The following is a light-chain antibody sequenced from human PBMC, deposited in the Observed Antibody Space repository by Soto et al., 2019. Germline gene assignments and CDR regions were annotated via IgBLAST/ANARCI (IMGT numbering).Light chain of an antibody. J-gene: IGKJ5*01. Sequence: MSRSPYSLYASVGDRVTITFRWSQGISNYLAWYQQKPGKVPKLLIYAASTLQSGVPSRFSGSGSGTDFTLTISSLQPEDVATYYCQKYNSAPLITFGQRTLLE. CDR1: QGISNY. CDR2: AAS. V-gene: IGKV1-27*01. CDR3: QKYNSAPLIT.